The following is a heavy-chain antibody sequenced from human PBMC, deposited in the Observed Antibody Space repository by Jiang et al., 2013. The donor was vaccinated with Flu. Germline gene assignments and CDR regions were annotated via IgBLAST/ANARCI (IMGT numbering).Heavy chain of an antibody. CDR3: ARGSTIHPPYYFDY. V-gene: IGHV1-2*04. J-gene: IGHJ4*02. Sequence: FTGYYMHWVRQAPGQGLEWMGWINPNSGGTNYAQKFQGWVTMTRDTSISTAYMELSRLRSDDTAVYYCARGSTIHPPYYFDYWGQGTLVTVSS. CDR1: FTGYY. D-gene: IGHD3-3*01. CDR2: INPNSGGT.